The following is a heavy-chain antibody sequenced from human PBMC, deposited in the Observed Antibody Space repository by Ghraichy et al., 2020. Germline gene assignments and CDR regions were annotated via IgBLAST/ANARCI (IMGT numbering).Heavy chain of an antibody. V-gene: IGHV1-69*13. CDR1: GGTFSSYA. J-gene: IGHJ4*02. D-gene: IGHD5-24*01. CDR3: ARVPEMDTIHGESY. Sequence: SVKVSCKASGGTFSSYAISWVRQAPGQGLEWMGGIIPIFGTANYAQKFQGRVTITADESTSTAYMELSSLRSEDTAVYYCARVPEMDTIHGESYWGQGTLVTVSS. CDR2: IIPIFGTA.